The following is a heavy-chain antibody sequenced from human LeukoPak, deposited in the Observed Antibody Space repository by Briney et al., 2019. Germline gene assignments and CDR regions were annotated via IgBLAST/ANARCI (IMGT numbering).Heavy chain of an antibody. CDR1: GGSISSYY. Sequence: SGTLSLTYTVSGGSISSYYWSWIRQPPGKGLEWIGYIYYSGSTNYNPSLKSRVTISVDTSKNQFSLKLSSVTAADTAVYYCARAAPAAIRNDAFDIWGQGTMVTVSS. V-gene: IGHV4-59*01. CDR3: ARAAPAAIRNDAFDI. D-gene: IGHD2-2*02. J-gene: IGHJ3*02. CDR2: IYYSGST.